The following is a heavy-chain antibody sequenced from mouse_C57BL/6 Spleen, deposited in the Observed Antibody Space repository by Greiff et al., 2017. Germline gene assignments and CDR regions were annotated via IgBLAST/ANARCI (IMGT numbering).Heavy chain of an antibody. CDR3: AREGNYGNYLDY. CDR2: IWSGGST. D-gene: IGHD2-1*01. J-gene: IGHJ2*01. CDR1: GFSLTSYG. Sequence: QVQLQQSGPGLVQPSQSLSITCTVSGFSLTSYGVHWVRQSPGKGLEWLGVIWSGGSTDYNAAFISRLSISKDNSKSQVFFKMNSLQADDTAIYYCAREGNYGNYLDYWGQGTTLTVSS. V-gene: IGHV2-2*01.